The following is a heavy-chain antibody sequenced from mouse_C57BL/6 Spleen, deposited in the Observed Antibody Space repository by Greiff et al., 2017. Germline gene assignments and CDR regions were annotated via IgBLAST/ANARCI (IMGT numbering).Heavy chain of an antibody. CDR2: IDPSDSET. CDR3: ARSGTAPADY. CDR1: GYTFTSYW. J-gene: IGHJ4*01. Sequence: QVQLQQSGAELVRPGSSVKLSCKASGYTFTSYWMHWVKQRPIQGLEWIGNIDPSDSETHYNQKFKDKATLTVDKSSSTAYMQLSSLTSEDSAVYYCARSGTAPADYWGQGTSVTVSS. V-gene: IGHV1-52*01. D-gene: IGHD3-2*01.